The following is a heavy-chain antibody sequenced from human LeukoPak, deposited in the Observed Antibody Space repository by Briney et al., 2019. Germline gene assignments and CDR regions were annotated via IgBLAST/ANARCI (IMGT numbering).Heavy chain of an antibody. CDR2: ISGTVGRGGI. CDR1: GFTYSNYA. D-gene: IGHD2-8*02. V-gene: IGHV3-23*01. Sequence: PGGSLRLSCVASGFTYSNYAMNWVRQAPGKRLEGVARISGTVGRGGIYYADYVKGRFTISRDNSKNTLFLQMSSLRAEDTAVYHCAKGDRGHCTGVKCYPFDYWGQGTVVTVSS. CDR3: AKGDRGHCTGVKCYPFDY. J-gene: IGHJ4*02.